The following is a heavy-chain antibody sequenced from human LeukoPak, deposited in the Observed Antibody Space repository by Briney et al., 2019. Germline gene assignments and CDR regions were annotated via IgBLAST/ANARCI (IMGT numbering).Heavy chain of an antibody. V-gene: IGHV3-23*01. J-gene: IGHJ6*02. CDR2: TTGNGVST. CDR1: GFALNFYV. Sequence: GGSLRLSCAASGFALNFYVITWVRQAPGKGLEWISFTTGNGVSTYYADSVKGRFSISRDNSKNTLDLQMNSLGAEDTAVYYCARGSRVPVAGGLYFHGMEVWGQGTTVTVSS. D-gene: IGHD6-19*01. CDR3: ARGSRVPVAGGLYFHGMEV.